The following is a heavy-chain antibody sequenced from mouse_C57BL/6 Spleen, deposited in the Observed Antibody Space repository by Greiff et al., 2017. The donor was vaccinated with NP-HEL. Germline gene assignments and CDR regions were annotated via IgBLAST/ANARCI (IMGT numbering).Heavy chain of an antibody. J-gene: IGHJ3*01. CDR3: AMDYYGSSPFAY. CDR2: ISSGSSTI. CDR1: GFTFSDYG. Sequence: EVNLVESGGGLVKPGGSLKLSCAASGFTFSDYGMHWVRQAPEKGLEWVAYISSGSSTIYYADTVKGRFTISRDNAKNTLFLQMTSLRSEDTAMYYCAMDYYGSSPFAYWGQGTLVTVSA. D-gene: IGHD1-1*01. V-gene: IGHV5-17*01.